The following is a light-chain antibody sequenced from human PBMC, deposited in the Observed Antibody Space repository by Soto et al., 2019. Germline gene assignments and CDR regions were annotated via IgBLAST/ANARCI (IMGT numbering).Light chain of an antibody. V-gene: IGKV1-5*01. CDR3: QQYDGYSPQT. CDR2: DSS. Sequence: DIQMTQSQSPLSASVGDRVTITCRASQSVRNWLAWYQQKPGRAPQLLIYDSSTLEPGVPSRFRGSGSGTEFTLTINGLQPDDFATYYCQQYDGYSPQTFGQGTKVDIK. CDR1: QSVRNW. J-gene: IGKJ1*01.